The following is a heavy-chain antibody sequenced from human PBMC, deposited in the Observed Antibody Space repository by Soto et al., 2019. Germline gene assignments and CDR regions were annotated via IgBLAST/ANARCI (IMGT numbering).Heavy chain of an antibody. Sequence: VQLVESGGGLVQPGGSLRLSCAAYGFTFSNYDMHWVRQAPGKGLEYISAINDNGAYTYYANSVKGRFTISRDNSNNMLYLQMGSLRLDDMAVYYCARAQRSGNYDYWGQGTLVTVSS. CDR3: ARAQRSGNYDY. D-gene: IGHD1-26*01. V-gene: IGHV3-64*01. J-gene: IGHJ4*02. CDR2: INDNGAYT. CDR1: GFTFSNYD.